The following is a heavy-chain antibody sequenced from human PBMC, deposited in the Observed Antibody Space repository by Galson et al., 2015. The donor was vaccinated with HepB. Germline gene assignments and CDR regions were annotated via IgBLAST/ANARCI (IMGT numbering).Heavy chain of an antibody. Sequence: SLTCTVSGGSIRSSRYYWAWIRQSPGKGLEWIGSIYYSETTYYNPSLRSTRTRLPISIDTSKNQFSLKLNSVTATDTAVYYCARQDAYYETWRGYPAAFDVWGQGTTVTVSS. J-gene: IGHJ3*01. CDR3: ARQDAYYETWRGYPAAFDV. D-gene: IGHD3-3*01. CDR1: GGSIRSSRYY. V-gene: IGHV4-39*01. CDR2: IYYSETT.